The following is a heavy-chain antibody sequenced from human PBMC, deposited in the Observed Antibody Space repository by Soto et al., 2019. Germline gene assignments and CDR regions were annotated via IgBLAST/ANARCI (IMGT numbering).Heavy chain of an antibody. CDR2: INPGGGRT. J-gene: IGHJ6*02. V-gene: IGHV1-46*01. CDR1: GYIFSSHC. CDR3: ARDVSGPGATYVMDV. D-gene: IGHD2-2*01. Sequence: ASVKVSCKASGYIFSSHCIYWARQAPGQGLQWMGIINPGGGRTAYAQKFQGRVTLTRDMSTSTVYMELTSLTYDDTAVYYCARDVSGPGATYVMDVWGQGXTVT.